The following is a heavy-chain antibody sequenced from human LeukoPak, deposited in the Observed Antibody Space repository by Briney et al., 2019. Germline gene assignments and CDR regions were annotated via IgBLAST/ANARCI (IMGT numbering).Heavy chain of an antibody. V-gene: IGHV1-46*01. CDR2: INPSGGST. D-gene: IGHD3-10*01. J-gene: IGHJ4*02. CDR3: ARSGVTMVRGASPLGPFDY. Sequence: ASVKVSCKAAGYTVTSYYMHWVRQAPGQGLEWMGIINPSGGSTSYAQKFQGRVTMTRDTSTSTVYMELSSLRSEDTAVYYCARSGVTMVRGASPLGPFDYWGQGTLVTVSS. CDR1: GYTVTSYY.